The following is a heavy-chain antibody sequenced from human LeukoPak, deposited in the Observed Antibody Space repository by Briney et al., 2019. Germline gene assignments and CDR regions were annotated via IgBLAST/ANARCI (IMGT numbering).Heavy chain of an antibody. V-gene: IGHV3-11*01. CDR3: ARDLDYGDYASGGFDL. CDR2: ISSSGSTI. CDR1: GFTFSDYY. D-gene: IGHD4-17*01. Sequence: GGSLRLSCAASGFTFSDYYMSWIRQAPGKGLEWVSYISSSGSTIYYADSVKGRFTISRDNAKNSLYLQMNSLRAEDTAVYYCARDLDYGDYASGGFDLWGLGTLVTVSS. J-gene: IGHJ3*01.